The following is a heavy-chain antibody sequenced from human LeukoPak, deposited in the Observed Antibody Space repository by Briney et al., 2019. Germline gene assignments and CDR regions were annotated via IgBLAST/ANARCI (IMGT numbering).Heavy chain of an antibody. CDR2: ISYDGNNK. V-gene: IGHV3-30-3*01. D-gene: IGHD1-26*01. J-gene: IGHJ4*02. Sequence: GGSLRLSCAASGFTFSSYAMHWVRQAPGKGLEWVAVISYDGNNKYYADSVKGRFTISRDNSKNTLYLQMNSLRAEDTAVYYCARDLDQGATSFDYWGQGTLVTVSS. CDR1: GFTFSSYA. CDR3: ARDLDQGATSFDY.